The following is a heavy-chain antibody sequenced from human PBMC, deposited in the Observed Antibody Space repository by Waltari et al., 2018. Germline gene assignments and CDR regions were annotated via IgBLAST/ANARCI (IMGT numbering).Heavy chain of an antibody. CDR2: INPVGSYK. Sequence: EVQLVESGGGLVQPGGSLRLSCAASGFTFNTYWMKWIRQAPGKGLELVANINPVGSYKFYVDSVNGLFTVSRDNAQNSLYLHMNNLRAVDTAVYYFTTLSMGESGVYWGQGTLVTVSS. V-gene: IGHV3-7*01. CDR3: TTLSMGESGVY. D-gene: IGHD3-10*01. J-gene: IGHJ4*02. CDR1: GFTFNTYW.